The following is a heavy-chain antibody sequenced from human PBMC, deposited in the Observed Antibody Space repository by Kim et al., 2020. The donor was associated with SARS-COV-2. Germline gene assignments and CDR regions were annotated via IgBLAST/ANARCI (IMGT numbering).Heavy chain of an antibody. CDR2: SNK. J-gene: IGHJ6*02. Sequence: SNKYYADSVKGRFTISRDNSKNTLYLQMNSLRAEDTAVYYCAKVGVHGMDVWGQGTTVTVSS. CDR3: AKVGVHGMDV. V-gene: IGHV3-30*02.